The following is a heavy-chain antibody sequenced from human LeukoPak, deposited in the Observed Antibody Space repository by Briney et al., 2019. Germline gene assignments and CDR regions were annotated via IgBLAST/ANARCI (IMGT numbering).Heavy chain of an antibody. V-gene: IGHV5-10-1*01. CDR3: ARLGRDGYNRGFDP. J-gene: IGHJ5*02. D-gene: IGHD5-24*01. CDR1: GYRFTSYW. Sequence: GESLRISCKGSGYRFTSYWISWVRQLPGTSLEWMGRLDHSVSYTNYKPSFQGHIITSADKYNDTAYLQWSSLKAADTAMYYCARLGRDGYNRGFDPWGQGTLVTVSS. CDR2: LDHSVSYT.